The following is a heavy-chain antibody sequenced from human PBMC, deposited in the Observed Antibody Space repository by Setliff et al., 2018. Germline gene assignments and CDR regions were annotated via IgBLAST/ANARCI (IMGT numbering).Heavy chain of an antibody. CDR3: ARDSHTYYDILTGYLDFDY. CDR1: GLIFSEFG. CDR2: IQHDGSTI. J-gene: IGHJ4*02. V-gene: IGHV3-30*02. D-gene: IGHD3-9*01. Sequence: GGSLRLSCAASGLIFSEFGMEWVRQAPGKGLEWVSFIQHDGSTIYYADSVKGRFTISRDNAKNSLYLQMNSLRAEDTAVYYCARDSHTYYDILTGYLDFDYWGQGTLVTVSS.